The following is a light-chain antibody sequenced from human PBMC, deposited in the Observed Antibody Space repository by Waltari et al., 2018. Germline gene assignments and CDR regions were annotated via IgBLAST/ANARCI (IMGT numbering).Light chain of an antibody. CDR2: GAS. V-gene: IGKV3-20*01. J-gene: IGKJ2*01. CDR3: QQYGSSIMYT. Sequence: ALTQSPGTLSLSPGERATLSCRASQSLTKKYLAWYQQKPGQAPRLLIYGASSRAAGVPDRFSGSGSGTDFTLTISRLEPEDFAVYYCQQYGSSIMYTFGQGTKLEIK. CDR1: QSLTKKY.